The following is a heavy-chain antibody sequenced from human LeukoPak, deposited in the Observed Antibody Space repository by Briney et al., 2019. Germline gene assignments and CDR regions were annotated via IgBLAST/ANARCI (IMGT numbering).Heavy chain of an antibody. CDR3: ARSTTVTTNNWFDP. CDR1: GFTFNTFG. Sequence: GRSLRLSCAASGFTFNTFGMHWVRQAPGKGLEWVAVIWSDGSYKYYADSVKGRLTISRDDSKNTLYLEMNSLRAEDTAVYYCARSTTVTTNNWFDPWGQGTLVTVSS. V-gene: IGHV3-33*01. J-gene: IGHJ5*02. D-gene: IGHD4-17*01. CDR2: IWSDGSYK.